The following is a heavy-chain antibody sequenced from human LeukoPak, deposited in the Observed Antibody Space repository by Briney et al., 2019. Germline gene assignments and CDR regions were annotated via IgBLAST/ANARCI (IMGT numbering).Heavy chain of an antibody. CDR2: ISGSGGST. D-gene: IGHD1-26*01. J-gene: IGHJ4*02. CDR3: ARVRGSYYLDY. Sequence: PGGSLRLSCAASGFTFSSYAMSWVRQAPGKGLEWVSAISGSGGSTYYADSVKGRFTISRDNAKNSLYLQMNSLRAEDTAVYYCARVRGSYYLDYWGQGTLVTVSP. V-gene: IGHV3-23*01. CDR1: GFTFSSYA.